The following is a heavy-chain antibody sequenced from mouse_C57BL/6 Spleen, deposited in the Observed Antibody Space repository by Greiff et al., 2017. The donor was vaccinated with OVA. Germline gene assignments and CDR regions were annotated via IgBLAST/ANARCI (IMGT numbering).Heavy chain of an antibody. J-gene: IGHJ3*01. V-gene: IGHV1-69*01. D-gene: IGHD2-4*01. CDR1: GYTFTSYW. CDR3: ASDRDYGFAY. Sequence: VQLQQPGAELVMPGASVKLSCKASGYTFTSYWMHWVKPRPGQGLEWIGEIDPSDSYTNYNQKFKGKSTLTVDKSSSTAYMQLSSLTSEDSAVYYCASDRDYGFAYWGQGTLVTVSA. CDR2: IDPSDSYT.